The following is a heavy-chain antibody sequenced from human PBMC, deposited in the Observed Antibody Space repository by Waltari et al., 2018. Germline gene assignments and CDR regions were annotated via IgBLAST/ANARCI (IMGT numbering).Heavy chain of an antibody. CDR1: GYTSTSYG. Sequence: QVQLVQSGGEVKKPGASVKVSCKASGYTSTSYGISWVRQAPGQGLEWMGWISAYKGNTKYAQKFQGRVSMTTETSTNTGYMELRSLRSDDTAVDYCASPSYSSSSGDAFDIWGQGTMVTVSS. CDR2: ISAYKGNT. CDR3: ASPSYSSSSGDAFDI. V-gene: IGHV1-18*01. D-gene: IGHD6-6*01. J-gene: IGHJ3*02.